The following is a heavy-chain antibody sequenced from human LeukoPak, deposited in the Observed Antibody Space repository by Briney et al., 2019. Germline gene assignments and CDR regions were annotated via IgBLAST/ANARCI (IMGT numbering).Heavy chain of an antibody. CDR3: AGETANSYGGQWPDAFDI. J-gene: IGHJ3*02. V-gene: IGHV1-18*01. Sequence: ASVTVSFKASGYTFTSYGISWVRQAPGQGLEWMGWISAYNGNTNYAQKLQGRVTMTTDTSTSTANMDPNKLTADATAVYYCAGETANSYGGQWPDAFDIWGQGTMVTVSS. CDR1: GYTFTSYG. D-gene: IGHD5-18*01. CDR2: ISAYNGNT.